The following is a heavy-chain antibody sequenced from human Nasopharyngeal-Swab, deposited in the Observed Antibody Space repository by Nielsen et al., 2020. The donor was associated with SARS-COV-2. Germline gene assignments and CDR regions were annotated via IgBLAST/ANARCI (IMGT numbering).Heavy chain of an antibody. Sequence: GGSLRLSCAASGFTFSIYSMNWVRQAPGKGLEWVAVIWYDGSNKYYADSVKGRFTISRDNSKNTLYLQMNSLRAEDTAVYYCARENDYADEYYFDYWGQGTLVTVSS. CDR3: ARENDYADEYYFDY. CDR2: IWYDGSNK. J-gene: IGHJ4*02. D-gene: IGHD4-17*01. V-gene: IGHV3-33*08. CDR1: GFTFSIYS.